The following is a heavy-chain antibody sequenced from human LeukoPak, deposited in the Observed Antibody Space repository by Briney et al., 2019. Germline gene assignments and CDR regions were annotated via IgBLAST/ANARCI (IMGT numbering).Heavy chain of an antibody. V-gene: IGHV1-18*01. CDR1: GYTFTSYG. CDR2: ISAYNGNT. J-gene: IGHJ5*02. Sequence: ASVKVSCKASGYTFTSYGISWVRQAPGQGLEWMGWISAYNGNTNYAQKLQGRVTMTTDTSTSTAYMELRSLRSDDTAVYYCARPSLSRSGSSAREVRFDPWGQGTLVTVSS. CDR3: ARPSLSRSGSSAREVRFDP. D-gene: IGHD3-10*01.